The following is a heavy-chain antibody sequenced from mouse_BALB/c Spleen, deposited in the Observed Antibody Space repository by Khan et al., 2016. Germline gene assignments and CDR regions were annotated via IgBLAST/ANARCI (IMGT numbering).Heavy chain of an antibody. CDR1: GYAFSSYW. Sequence: QVQLQQSGAELVRPGSSVKISCKASGYAFSSYWMNWVKQRPGQGLEWLGQIYRGDGDTNYNGKFKGKATLTADKTSRTAYMQHRRLTSEDSAVYFCAKRTGTREAMDYWGQGTSVTVSS. CDR2: IYRGDGDT. D-gene: IGHD4-1*01. J-gene: IGHJ4*01. V-gene: IGHV1-80*01. CDR3: AKRTGTREAMDY.